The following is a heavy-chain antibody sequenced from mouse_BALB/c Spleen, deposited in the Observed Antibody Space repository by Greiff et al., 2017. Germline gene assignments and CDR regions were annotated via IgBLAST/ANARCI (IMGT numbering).Heavy chain of an antibody. D-gene: IGHD1-1*01. CDR2: IYPGDGDT. Sequence: QVQLKQSGAELARPGASVKLSCKASGYTFTSYWMQWVKQRPGQGLEWIGAIYPGDGDTRYTQKFKGKATLTADKSSSTAYMQLSSLASEDSAVYYCARSGYYGSSLRFAYWGQGTLVTVSA. J-gene: IGHJ3*01. CDR3: ARSGYYGSSLRFAY. V-gene: IGHV1-87*01. CDR1: GYTFTSYW.